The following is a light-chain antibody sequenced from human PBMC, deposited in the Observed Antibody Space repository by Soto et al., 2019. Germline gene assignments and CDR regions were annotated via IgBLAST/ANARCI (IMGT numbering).Light chain of an antibody. CDR2: DVS. J-gene: IGLJ2*01. Sequence: QSVLTQPASVSGSPGQSITISCTGTSSDVGGYNYVSWYQQHPGKVPKLMIYDVSNRPSGVSNRFSGSKSGNTASLTISGLQAEDEADYYCSSYTSGTTPVVFGGGTKVTVL. CDR3: SSYTSGTTPVV. V-gene: IGLV2-14*01. CDR1: SSDVGGYNY.